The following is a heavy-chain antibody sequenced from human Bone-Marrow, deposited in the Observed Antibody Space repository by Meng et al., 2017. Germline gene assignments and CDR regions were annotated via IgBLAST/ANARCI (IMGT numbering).Heavy chain of an antibody. Sequence: GGSLRLSCAGSGFTFSNYSMNWVRQAPGKGLEWVSSISSSSSYIYYADSVKGRFTISRDNAKNSLYLQMNSLRAEDTAVYYCARDTLSHFDWFSHYYYGMDVWGQGTTVTVSS. D-gene: IGHD3-9*01. V-gene: IGHV3-21*01. CDR2: ISSSSSYI. J-gene: IGHJ6*02. CDR1: GFTFSNYS. CDR3: ARDTLSHFDWFSHYYYGMDV.